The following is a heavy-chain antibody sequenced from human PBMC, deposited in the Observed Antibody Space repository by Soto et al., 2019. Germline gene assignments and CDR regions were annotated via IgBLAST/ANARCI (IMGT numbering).Heavy chain of an antibody. CDR3: AKDGGGTYYDFWSGYSDLDF. CDR2: ISWNSGSI. V-gene: IGHV3-9*01. D-gene: IGHD3-3*01. CDR1: GFTFDDYA. Sequence: GGSLRLSCAASGFTFDDYAMHWVRQAPGKGLEWVSGISWNSGSIGYADSVKGRFTISRDNAKNSLYLQMNSLRAEDTALYYCAKDGGGTYYDFWSGYSDLDFWGQGTLVTVSS. J-gene: IGHJ4*02.